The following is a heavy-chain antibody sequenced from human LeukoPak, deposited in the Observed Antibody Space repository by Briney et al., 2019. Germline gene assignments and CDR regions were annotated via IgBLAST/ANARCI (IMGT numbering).Heavy chain of an antibody. Sequence: GGSLRLSCAASGFTFSNTWMSWVRQAPGKGLEWVSRVRSETDGGTTDYAAPVQGRFTISRDDSKNTLYLQMNSLETDDTAVYYCTTLSYAAAPTWGQGTLVTVSS. V-gene: IGHV3-15*01. D-gene: IGHD2-2*01. CDR3: TTLSYAAAPT. CDR1: GFTFSNTW. CDR2: VRSETDGGTT. J-gene: IGHJ5*02.